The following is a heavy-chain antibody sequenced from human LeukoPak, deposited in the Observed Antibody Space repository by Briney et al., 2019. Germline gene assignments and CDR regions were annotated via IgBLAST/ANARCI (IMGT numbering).Heavy chain of an antibody. CDR2: ISSSGSTI. Sequence: PGGSLRLSCAASGFTFSSYEMNWVHQAPGKGLEWVSYISSSGSTIYYADSVKGRFTISRDNAKNSLYLQMNSLRAEDTAVYYCARETGENAFDIWGQGTMVTVSS. CDR3: ARETGENAFDI. V-gene: IGHV3-48*03. J-gene: IGHJ3*02. D-gene: IGHD7-27*01. CDR1: GFTFSSYE.